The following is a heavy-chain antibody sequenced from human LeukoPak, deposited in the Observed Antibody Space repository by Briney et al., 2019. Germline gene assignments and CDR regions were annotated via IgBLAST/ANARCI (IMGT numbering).Heavy chain of an antibody. Sequence: PGGSLRLSCAASGFTFSSHWMTWVRQAPGKGLEWVGFIASETYGGTAEYAASVKGRFTISRDDSKSIAYLQMNSLKTEDTAVYYCTRDQTPYYWGQGTLVTVSS. CDR1: GFTFSSHW. V-gene: IGHV3-49*04. CDR3: TRDQTPYY. CDR2: IASETYGGTA. J-gene: IGHJ4*02.